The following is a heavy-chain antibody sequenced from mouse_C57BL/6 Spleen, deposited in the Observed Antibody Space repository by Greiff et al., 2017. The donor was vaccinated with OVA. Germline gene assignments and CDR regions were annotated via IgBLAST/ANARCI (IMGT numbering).Heavy chain of an antibody. CDR2: IRSKSNNYAT. V-gene: IGHV10-1*01. D-gene: IGHD1-1*01. J-gene: IGHJ4*01. CDR1: GFSFNTYA. Sequence: DVMLVESGGGLVQPKGSLKLSCAASGFSFNTYAMNWVRQAPGKGLEWVARIRSKSNNYATYYADSVKDRFTISRDDSESMLYLQMNNLKTEDTAMYYCITTVVRYAMDYWGQGTSVTVSS. CDR3: ITTVVRYAMDY.